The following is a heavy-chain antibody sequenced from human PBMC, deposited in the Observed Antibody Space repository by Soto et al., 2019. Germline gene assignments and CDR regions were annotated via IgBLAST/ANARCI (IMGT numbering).Heavy chain of an antibody. CDR1: GGAVSSGTYY. V-gene: IGHV4-61*01. CDR2: IYFTGST. CDR3: TRGPPRVQWFDP. J-gene: IGHJ5*02. Sequence: SETLSLTCTGSGGAVSSGTYYWSWIRQPPGKGLEWIGHIYFTGSTNYNPSLKSRVTMSLDTSRNQFSLKLSSVTAADTAVYYCTRGPPRVQWFDPWGLGTLVTVSS.